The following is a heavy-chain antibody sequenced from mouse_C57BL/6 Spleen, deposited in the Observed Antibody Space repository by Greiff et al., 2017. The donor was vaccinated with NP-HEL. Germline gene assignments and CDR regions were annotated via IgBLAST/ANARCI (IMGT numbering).Heavy chain of an antibody. Sequence: VQLQQPGTELVKPGASVKLSCKASGYTFTSYWMHWVKQGPGQGLEWIGNINPGNGGTNYNEKFKSKATLTVDKSSSTAYMQLSSLTSEDSAVYFCARSGTRAYFDYWGQGTTLTVSS. CDR3: ARSGTRAYFDY. J-gene: IGHJ2*01. CDR1: GYTFTSYW. V-gene: IGHV1-53*01. D-gene: IGHD4-1*01. CDR2: INPGNGGT.